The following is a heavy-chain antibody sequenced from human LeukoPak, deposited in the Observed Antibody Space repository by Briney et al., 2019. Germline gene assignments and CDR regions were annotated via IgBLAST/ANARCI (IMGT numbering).Heavy chain of an antibody. J-gene: IGHJ4*02. Sequence: TGGSLRLSCAASGFTFSSYGMHWVRQAPGKGLEWVAFIRYDGSNKYYADSVKGRFTISRDNSKNTLYLQMSSLRAEDTAVYYCAKDRRVYSYYGSADYWGQGTLVTVSS. CDR2: IRYDGSNK. CDR3: AKDRRVYSYYGSADY. V-gene: IGHV3-30*02. CDR1: GFTFSSYG. D-gene: IGHD3-10*01.